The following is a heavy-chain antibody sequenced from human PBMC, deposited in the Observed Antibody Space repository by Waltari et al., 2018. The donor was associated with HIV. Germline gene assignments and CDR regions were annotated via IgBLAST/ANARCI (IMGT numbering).Heavy chain of an antibody. J-gene: IGHJ3*02. CDR3: ARDWRLGGGDWGDGFDI. D-gene: IGHD2-21*02. Sequence: QLQLQESGPGLVKPSETLSLTCSFSGGSISSSNYYWGRIRQSPGKGLEWGGSVYYSGSTYYNPSLKSRVTISVDTSKNQFSLKLSSVTAADTAVYYCARDWRLGGGDWGDGFDIWGQGTMVTVSS. CDR2: VYYSGST. CDR1: GGSISSSNYY. V-gene: IGHV4-39*07.